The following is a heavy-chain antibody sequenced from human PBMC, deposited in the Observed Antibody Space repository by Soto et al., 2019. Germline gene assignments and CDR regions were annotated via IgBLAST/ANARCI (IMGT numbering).Heavy chain of an antibody. CDR1: GFTFSNYW. CDR2: IKPDGSEE. CDR3: ARLQAAAGDNDLTFDY. D-gene: IGHD6-13*01. Sequence: PGGSLRLSCAASGFTFSNYWMTWVRQAPGKGLEWVANIKPDGSEEYYVDSMKGRFTISRDNAKNSLFLQVSSLKASDTAMYYCARLQAAAGDNDLTFDYWGQGTLVTVSS. J-gene: IGHJ4*02. V-gene: IGHV3-7*05.